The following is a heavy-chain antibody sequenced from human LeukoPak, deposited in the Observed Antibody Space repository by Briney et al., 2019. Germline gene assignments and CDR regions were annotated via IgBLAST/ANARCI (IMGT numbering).Heavy chain of an antibody. CDR3: ARTHCGGGSCDTFDP. D-gene: IGHD2-21*01. J-gene: IGHJ5*02. CDR2: FYASGTT. Sequence: SETLSLTCNVFGVSISNYFWSWLRQPAGKGLEWIGRFYASGTTYYNPSLRSRVALSMDTSKNHFSLKLTSVTAADTAVYYCARTHCGGGSCDTFDPWGQGTLVTVSS. CDR1: GVSISNYF. V-gene: IGHV4-4*07.